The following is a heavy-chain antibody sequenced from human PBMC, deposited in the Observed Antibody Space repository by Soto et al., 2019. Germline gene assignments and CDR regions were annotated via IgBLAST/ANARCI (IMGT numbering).Heavy chain of an antibody. Sequence: GGSLRLSCAASGFTFSSYGMHWVRQAPGKGLEWVAVIWYDGSNKYYADSVKGRFTISRDNSKNTLYLQMNSLRAEDTAVYYCARAYCSSTSWSQYYYYYYGMDVWGQGTTVTVSS. CDR2: IWYDGSNK. D-gene: IGHD2-2*01. J-gene: IGHJ6*02. CDR1: GFTFSSYG. CDR3: ARAYCSSTSWSQYYYYYYGMDV. V-gene: IGHV3-33*01.